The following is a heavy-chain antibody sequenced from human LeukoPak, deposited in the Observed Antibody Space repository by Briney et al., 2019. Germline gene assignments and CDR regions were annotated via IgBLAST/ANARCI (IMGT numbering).Heavy chain of an antibody. Sequence: GGSLRLSCAASGFTFSSYAMSWVRQAPGKGLEWVSAISGSGGSTYYADSVKGRFTISRDNSKNTLYLQMNSLRAEDTAVYYCTTGYSYGNFDYWGQGTLVTVSS. J-gene: IGHJ4*02. V-gene: IGHV3-23*01. CDR3: TTGYSYGNFDY. CDR2: ISGSGGST. CDR1: GFTFSSYA. D-gene: IGHD5-18*01.